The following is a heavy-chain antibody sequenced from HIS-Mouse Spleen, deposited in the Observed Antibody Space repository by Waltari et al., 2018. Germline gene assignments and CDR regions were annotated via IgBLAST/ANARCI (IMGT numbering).Heavy chain of an antibody. CDR3: AREIPYSSSWYDWYFDL. Sequence: QLQLQESGPGLVKPSETLSLTCTVSGGSISSSSYYWGWIRQPPGKGLEWIGSIYYSVGTYYIPSLKSRVTISVDTSKNQFSLKLSSVTAADTAVYYCAREIPYSSSWYDWYFDLWGRGTLVTVSS. CDR1: GGSISSSSYY. V-gene: IGHV4-39*07. D-gene: IGHD6-13*01. CDR2: IYYSVGT. J-gene: IGHJ2*01.